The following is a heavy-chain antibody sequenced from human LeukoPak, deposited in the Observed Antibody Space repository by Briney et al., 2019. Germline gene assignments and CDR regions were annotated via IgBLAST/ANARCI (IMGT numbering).Heavy chain of an antibody. CDR2: ISSSGSTI. D-gene: IGHD3-10*01. Sequence: PGGSLRLSCAASGFTLTDYYMSWIRQAPGKGLEWVSYISSSGSTIYYADSVKGRFTISRDNAKNSLYLQMNSLRAEDTAVYHCAGDVDVDYYGSGDWGQGTLVTVSS. J-gene: IGHJ4*02. CDR3: AGDVDVDYYGSGD. CDR1: GFTLTDYY. V-gene: IGHV3-11*04.